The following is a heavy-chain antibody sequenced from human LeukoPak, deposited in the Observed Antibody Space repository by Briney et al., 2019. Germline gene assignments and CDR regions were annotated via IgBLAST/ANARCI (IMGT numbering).Heavy chain of an antibody. D-gene: IGHD1-20*01. V-gene: IGHV4-34*01. CDR3: ASGSANWNLGYYFDY. Sequence: SETLSLTCAVYGGSFSGYYWSWIRQPPGKGLEWIGEINHSGSTNYNPSLKSRVTISVDISKNQFSLRLSSVTAADTAVYYCASGSANWNLGYYFDYWGQGTLVTVSS. J-gene: IGHJ4*02. CDR1: GGSFSGYY. CDR2: INHSGST.